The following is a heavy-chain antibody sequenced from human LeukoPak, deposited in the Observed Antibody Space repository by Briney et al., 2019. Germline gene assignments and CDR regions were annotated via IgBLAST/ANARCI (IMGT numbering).Heavy chain of an antibody. CDR1: GFTFSDYY. Sequence: PGGSLRLSCAASGFTFSDYYMSWIRQAPGKGLEWVSYISSSGSTIYYADSVKGRFTISRDNAKNSLYLQMNSLRAEDTAVYHCARDRRYCSSTSCSSDAFDIWGQGTMVTVSS. CDR2: ISSSGSTI. CDR3: ARDRRYCSSTSCSSDAFDI. V-gene: IGHV3-11*04. D-gene: IGHD2-2*01. J-gene: IGHJ3*02.